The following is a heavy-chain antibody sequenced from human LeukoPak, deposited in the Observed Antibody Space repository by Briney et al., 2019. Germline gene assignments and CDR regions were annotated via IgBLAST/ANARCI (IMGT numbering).Heavy chain of an antibody. D-gene: IGHD5-24*01. CDR3: ARSRLHPIIFDY. V-gene: IGHV4-34*01. CDR1: GGSFSGYY. J-gene: IGHJ4*02. Sequence: SETLSLTCAVHGGSFSGYYWSWIRQPPGKGLEWIGEINHSGSTNYNPSLKSRVTISVDASKNQFPLKLSSVTAADTAVYYCARSRLHPIIFDYWGQGTLVTVSS. CDR2: INHSGST.